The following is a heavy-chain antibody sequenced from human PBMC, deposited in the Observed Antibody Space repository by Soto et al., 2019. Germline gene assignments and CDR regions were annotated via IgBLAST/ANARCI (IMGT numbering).Heavy chain of an antibody. CDR3: TTDVGWLGSWAFDY. V-gene: IGHV3-15*01. CDR1: GFTFSNAW. D-gene: IGHD6-13*01. CDR2: IKSKTDGGTT. J-gene: IGHJ4*02. Sequence: LRLSCAASGFTFSNAWMVWVRHAPGKGLEWVGRIKSKTDGGTTDYAAPVKGRFTISRDDSKNTLYLQMNSLKTEDTAVYYCTTDVGWLGSWAFDYWGQGTLVTVSS.